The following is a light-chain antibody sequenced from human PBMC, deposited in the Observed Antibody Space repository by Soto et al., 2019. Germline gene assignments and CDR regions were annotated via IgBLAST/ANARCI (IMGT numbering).Light chain of an antibody. V-gene: IGKV1-39*01. CDR1: QPISLY. J-gene: IGKJ4*01. CDR3: QHSYTTPLT. Sequence: DIQMTQSPSSLSASVGDTVTITCRASQPISLYLSWYQQKPGKAPKLLMSATSRLQSGVPSRFSVSGSGTGFTLTITSLQPEDFATYYCQHSYTTPLTFGGGTRVQI. CDR2: ATS.